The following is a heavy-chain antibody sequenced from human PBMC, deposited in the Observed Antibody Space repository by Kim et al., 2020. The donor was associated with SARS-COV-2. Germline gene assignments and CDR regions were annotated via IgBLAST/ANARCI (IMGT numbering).Heavy chain of an antibody. CDR1: GFTFSSYA. CDR2: ISYDGSNK. Sequence: GGSLRLSCAASGFTFSSYAMHWVRQAPGKGLEWVAVISYDGSNKYYADSVKGRFTISRDNSKNTLYLQMNSLRAEDTAVYYCARGGSYYYGSGSYFIDYWGQGTLVTVSS. J-gene: IGHJ4*02. CDR3: ARGGSYYYGSGSYFIDY. V-gene: IGHV3-30*04. D-gene: IGHD3-10*01.